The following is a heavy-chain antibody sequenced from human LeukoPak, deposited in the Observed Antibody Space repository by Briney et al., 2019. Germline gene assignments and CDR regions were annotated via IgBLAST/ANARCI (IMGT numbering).Heavy chain of an antibody. Sequence: ASVKVSCKASGYTFTGYYMHWVRQAPGQGLEWMGWINPNSGGTNYAQKFQGRVTMTRDTSISTAYMELSRLRSDDTAVYYCARTITMVRGVSGYYYMDVWGKGTTVTISS. V-gene: IGHV1-2*02. CDR2: INPNSGGT. J-gene: IGHJ6*03. CDR1: GYTFTGYY. CDR3: ARTITMVRGVSGYYYMDV. D-gene: IGHD3-10*01.